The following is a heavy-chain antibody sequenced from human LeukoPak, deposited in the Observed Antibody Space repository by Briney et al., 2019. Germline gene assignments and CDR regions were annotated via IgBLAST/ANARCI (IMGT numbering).Heavy chain of an antibody. CDR2: IYHSGST. Sequence: SGTLSLTCAVPGGSISSSNWWSWVRQPPGKGLEWIGEIYHSGSTDYNPSLKSRVTISVDTSKNHFSLNLRSVTAADTAVYYCARRSYNSPFRYWGQGTPVTVSS. J-gene: IGHJ4*02. V-gene: IGHV4-4*02. CDR3: ARRSYNSPFRY. CDR1: GGSISSSNW. D-gene: IGHD5-24*01.